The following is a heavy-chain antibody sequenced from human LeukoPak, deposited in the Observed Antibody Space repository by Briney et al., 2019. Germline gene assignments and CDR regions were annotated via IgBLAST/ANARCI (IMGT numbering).Heavy chain of an antibody. CDR3: ARDRGYSSSWYIRPSDWFDP. Sequence: ASVKVSCKASGYTFTSYVISWVRQAPGQGLERMGWISAYNGNTNYAQKLQGRVTMTTDTSTSTAYMELRSLRSDDTAVYYCARDRGYSSSWYIRPSDWFDPWGQGTLVTVSS. CDR1: GYTFTSYV. CDR2: ISAYNGNT. J-gene: IGHJ5*02. V-gene: IGHV1-18*01. D-gene: IGHD6-13*01.